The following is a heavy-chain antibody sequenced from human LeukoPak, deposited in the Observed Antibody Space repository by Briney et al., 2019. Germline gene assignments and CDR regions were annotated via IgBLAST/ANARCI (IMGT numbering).Heavy chain of an antibody. CDR3: ARLLGPFDYVGGSSRSE. Sequence: SETLSLTCTVSGGSISSYYRSWIRQPAGKGLEWIGRIYTSGSTNYNPSLKSRVTMSVDTSKNQFSLKLSSVTAADTAVYYCARLLGPFDYVGGSSRSEWGQGTLVTVSS. J-gene: IGHJ4*02. CDR2: IYTSGST. CDR1: GGSISSYY. D-gene: IGHD3-16*02. V-gene: IGHV4-4*07.